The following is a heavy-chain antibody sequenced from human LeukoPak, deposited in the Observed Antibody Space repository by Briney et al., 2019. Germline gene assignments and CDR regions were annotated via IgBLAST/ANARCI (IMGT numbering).Heavy chain of an antibody. CDR1: GFIFSDYA. Sequence: PGGSLRLSCVASGFIFSDYAVTWVRQVPGKGLVWVSSIDVNEGTTHYADSVKGRFTISRDNSKNTLYLQMNSLRAEDTAVYYCARGGGSGSGYDFRYYGMDVWGQGTTVTVSS. CDR2: IDVNEGTT. J-gene: IGHJ6*02. D-gene: IGHD5-12*01. CDR3: ARGGGSGSGYDFRYYGMDV. V-gene: IGHV3-23*01.